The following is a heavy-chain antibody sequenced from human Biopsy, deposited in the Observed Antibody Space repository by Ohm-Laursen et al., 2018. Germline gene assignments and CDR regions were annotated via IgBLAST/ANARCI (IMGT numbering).Heavy chain of an antibody. D-gene: IGHD3-22*01. CDR1: GVSLTTPGVG. CDR2: IYWNEKK. J-gene: IGHJ4*02. V-gene: IGHV2-5*01. Sequence: TQTLTLTCTFSGVSLTTPGVGVGWIRQPPGKALEWLALIYWNEKKRFRPSLRDRLAIIKDTSKNQVVLTVTNVDPVDKATYYCARVLYYDSSGYFLDHWGQGTLVTVSS. CDR3: ARVLYYDSSGYFLDH.